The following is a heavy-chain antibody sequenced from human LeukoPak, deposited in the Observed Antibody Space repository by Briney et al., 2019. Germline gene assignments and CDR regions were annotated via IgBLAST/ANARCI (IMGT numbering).Heavy chain of an antibody. CDR2: INLSGRT. D-gene: IGHD4-4*01. Sequence: SETLSLSRAVYGGSSSGFYWSRSRDPPRGGLEWGGEINLSGRTNYNPPLKSRVTISVDTSKNQFSLKLSSVTAADTAVYYCARGDSMTTVTPSWFDPWGQGTLVTVSS. CDR3: ARGDSMTTVTPSWFDP. V-gene: IGHV4-34*01. CDR1: GGSSSGFY. J-gene: IGHJ5*02.